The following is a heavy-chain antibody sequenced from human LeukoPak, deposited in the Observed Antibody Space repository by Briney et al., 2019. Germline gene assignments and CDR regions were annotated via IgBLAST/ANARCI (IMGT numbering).Heavy chain of an antibody. J-gene: IGHJ5*02. CDR3: ARDPGDYGGNSVNWFDP. CDR2: ISASNGNT. CDR1: GYTFTSYG. Sequence: GASVKVSCKASGYTFTSYGISWVRQAPGQGLEWMGWISASNGNTNYAQKLQGRVTMTTDTSTSAAYMELRSLRSDDTAVYYCARDPGDYGGNSVNWFDPWGQGTLVTVSS. D-gene: IGHD4-23*01. V-gene: IGHV1-18*01.